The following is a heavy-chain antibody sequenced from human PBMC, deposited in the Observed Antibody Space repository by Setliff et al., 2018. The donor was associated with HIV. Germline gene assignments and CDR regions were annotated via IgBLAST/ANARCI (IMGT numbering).Heavy chain of an antibody. CDR2: INPGNGNT. D-gene: IGHD4-17*01. CDR1: GYTFATYA. J-gene: IGHJ6*03. V-gene: IGHV1-3*01. Sequence: ASVKVSCKASGYTFATYAVLWVRQAPGQRLESMGWINPGNGNTRYSQKFQGRVTISMDESATTLYMELSSLRSEDTAVYYCARGRGNDYGDYSYYYYMDVWGKGTTVTVSS. CDR3: ARGRGNDYGDYSYYYYMDV.